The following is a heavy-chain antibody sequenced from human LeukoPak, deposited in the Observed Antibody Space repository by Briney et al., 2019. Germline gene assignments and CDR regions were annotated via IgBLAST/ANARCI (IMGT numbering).Heavy chain of an antibody. J-gene: IGHJ3*02. CDR2: VSIDGTNT. CDR1: GFSLSAFW. V-gene: IGHV3-74*01. Sequence: PGGSLRLSCAASGFSLSAFWMHWVRQVPGKGLMWVSRVSIDGTNTNYADSVKGRFTISRDSAKNTLYLQMNSLTVEDTALYYCAKAVGGGSRNALHIWGQGTMVTVSS. D-gene: IGHD2-15*01. CDR3: AKAVGGGSRNALHI.